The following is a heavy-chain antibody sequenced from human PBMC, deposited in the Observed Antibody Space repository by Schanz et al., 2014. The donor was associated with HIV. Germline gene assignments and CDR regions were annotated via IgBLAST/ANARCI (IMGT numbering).Heavy chain of an antibody. Sequence: EVLLLDSGGGLIQPGGSLRLSCAASGFTFSSYAMSWVRQAPGKGLECVSVISGSGGTAYYVDSVKDRFTISRDNSKNTLYQQMNSLRVEDTAVYSCAKDRFEHFYYSTGPYDCFDPWGRGTLVTVSS. D-gene: IGHD3-22*01. V-gene: IGHV3-23*01. CDR3: AKDRFEHFYYSTGPYDCFDP. CDR2: ISGSGGTA. J-gene: IGHJ5*02. CDR1: GFTFSSYA.